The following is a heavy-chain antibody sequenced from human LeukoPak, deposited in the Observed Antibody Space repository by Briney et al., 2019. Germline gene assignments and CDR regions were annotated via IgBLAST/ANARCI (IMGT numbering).Heavy chain of an antibody. Sequence: PGGSLRLSCAASGFTFSRYAMHWVRQAPGKGLEWVAVVSYDGDNKYYADSVKGRFTISRDNSKNTLYLQMNSLRAEDTAVYYCARVVGYDLIFGGFDIWGQGTMVTVSS. D-gene: IGHD5-12*01. CDR1: GFTFSRYA. CDR2: VSYDGDNK. J-gene: IGHJ3*02. CDR3: ARVVGYDLIFGGFDI. V-gene: IGHV3-30*04.